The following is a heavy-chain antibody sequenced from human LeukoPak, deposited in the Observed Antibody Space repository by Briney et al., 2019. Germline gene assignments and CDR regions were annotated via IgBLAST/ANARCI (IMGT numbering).Heavy chain of an antibody. CDR2: ILYDGSKK. J-gene: IGHJ4*02. CDR1: GFTFSRYA. D-gene: IGHD3-22*01. Sequence: PGGSLRLSCAASGFTFSRYAMHWVRQAPGKGLECVAVILYDGSKKYYADSVKGRFTISRDNSKNTVYLQMNSLRVVDTAVYYCARGGLHYYDSSSFDYWGQGTLVTVSS. V-gene: IGHV3-30-3*01. CDR3: ARGGLHYYDSSSFDY.